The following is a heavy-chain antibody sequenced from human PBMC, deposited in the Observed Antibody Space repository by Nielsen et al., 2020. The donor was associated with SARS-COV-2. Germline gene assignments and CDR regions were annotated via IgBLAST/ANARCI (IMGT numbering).Heavy chain of an antibody. D-gene: IGHD3-3*01. CDR3: AREWSYWYFDL. Sequence: GESLKISCAASGFTVSRNYMSWVRQAPGKGLEWVSVIYSGGSTYYADSVKGRFTISRDNSKNTLYLQMNSLRAEDTAVYYCAREWSYWYFDLWGRGTLVTVSS. J-gene: IGHJ2*01. CDR2: IYSGGST. CDR1: GFTVSRNY. V-gene: IGHV3-53*01.